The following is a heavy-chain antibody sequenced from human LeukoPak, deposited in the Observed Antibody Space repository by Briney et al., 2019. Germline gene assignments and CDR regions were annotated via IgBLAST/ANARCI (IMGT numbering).Heavy chain of an antibody. CDR1: GGTFSSYA. D-gene: IGHD5-24*01. V-gene: IGHV1-69*13. J-gene: IGHJ4*02. CDR2: IIPIFGTA. CDR3: ARDGYNYRLDY. Sequence: ASVKVSCKASGGTFSSYAISWVRQAPGQGLEWMGGIIPIFGTANYAQKFQGRVTITADESTSTAYMELSSLRSEDTAVYYFARDGYNYRLDYWGQGTLVTVSS.